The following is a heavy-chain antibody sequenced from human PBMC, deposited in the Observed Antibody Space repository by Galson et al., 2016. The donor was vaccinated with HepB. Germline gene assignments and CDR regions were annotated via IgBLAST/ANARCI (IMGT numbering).Heavy chain of an antibody. V-gene: IGHV3-7*04. J-gene: IGHJ6*02. CDR3: ARDLDTDIYYYYGMDV. Sequence: SLRLSCAASGFTFSTYWMSWVGQAPGKGLEWVANINQDGSDKYYVDSVRGRFTISRDNAKNSLYLQMNSLRAEDTAVYYCARDLDTDIYYYYGMDVWGQGTTVTVSS. CDR1: GFTFSTYW. D-gene: IGHD5-18*01. CDR2: INQDGSDK.